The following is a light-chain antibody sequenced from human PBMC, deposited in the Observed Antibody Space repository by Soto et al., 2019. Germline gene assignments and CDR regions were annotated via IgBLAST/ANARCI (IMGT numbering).Light chain of an antibody. V-gene: IGKV1-6*01. CDR3: LQDYNFPWT. Sequence: IQTTQRPSTLSGSLGDRVIITGRASQTISSWLAWYPQKPGIAPKLLIYAASTLQTGVPSRFSGSGSGTDFTLTISSLQPEDFATYYCLQDYNFPWTFGQGTKVDIK. CDR2: AAS. J-gene: IGKJ1*01. CDR1: QTISSW.